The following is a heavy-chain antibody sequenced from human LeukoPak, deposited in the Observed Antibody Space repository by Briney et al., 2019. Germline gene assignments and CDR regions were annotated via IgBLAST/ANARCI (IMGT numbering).Heavy chain of an antibody. CDR3: ARAPYDSSGYYFDY. D-gene: IGHD3-22*01. V-gene: IGHV3-30*04. CDR1: GFTFSSYA. CDR2: ISYDGSNK. Sequence: PGRSLRLSSAASGFTFSSYAMDWVRQAPGKGLERVAVISYDGSNKYYADSVKGRFTISRDNSKTTLYLQMNSLRAEDTAVYCCARAPYDSSGYYFDYWGQGTLVTVSS. J-gene: IGHJ4*02.